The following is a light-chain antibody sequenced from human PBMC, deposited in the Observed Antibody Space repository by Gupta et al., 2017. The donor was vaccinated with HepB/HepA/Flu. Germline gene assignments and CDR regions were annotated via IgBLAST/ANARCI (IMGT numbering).Light chain of an antibody. CDR3: KSPDTSGNPLV. CDR2: GKS. CDR1: SLRTYY. Sequence: SSELTQDPAVSVALGQTVTITCQGDSLRTYYANWYQQKPGQAPVLVMYGKSNRPSGIPDRFSGSSSGNTASFTTTGAQADDEADDYCKSPDTSGNPLVFGGGTKLTVL. V-gene: IGLV3-19*01. J-gene: IGLJ3*02.